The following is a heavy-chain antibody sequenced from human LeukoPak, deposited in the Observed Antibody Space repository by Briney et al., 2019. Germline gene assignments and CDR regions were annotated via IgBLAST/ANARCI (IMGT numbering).Heavy chain of an antibody. Sequence: SGPTLVNPTQTLTLTCTFSGFSLSTSGVGVGWIRQPPGKALEWLALIYWDDDKRYSPSLKSRLTITKDTSKNQVVLTMTNMDPVDTATYYCAHSQNRGPHYYDSSGYYYFSSYWGQGTLVTVSS. V-gene: IGHV2-5*02. CDR3: AHSQNRGPHYYDSSGYYYFSSY. D-gene: IGHD3-22*01. CDR1: GFSLSTSGVG. J-gene: IGHJ4*02. CDR2: IYWDDDK.